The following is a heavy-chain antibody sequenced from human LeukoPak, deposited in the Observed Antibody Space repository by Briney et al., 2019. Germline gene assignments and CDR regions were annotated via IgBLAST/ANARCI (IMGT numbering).Heavy chain of an antibody. D-gene: IGHD4-23*01. Sequence: PSETLSLTCTVSGGSMSSYYWSWIRQPPGKGLEWIGYIYYSGSTNYNPSLKGRVTISVDTSKNQFSLKLSSVTAADTAVYYCARGPTTVVTPGKMYYYGMDVWGEATTVTVSS. CDR3: ARGPTTVVTPGKMYYYGMDV. CDR1: GGSMSSYY. V-gene: IGHV4-59*01. J-gene: IGHJ6*04. CDR2: IYYSGST.